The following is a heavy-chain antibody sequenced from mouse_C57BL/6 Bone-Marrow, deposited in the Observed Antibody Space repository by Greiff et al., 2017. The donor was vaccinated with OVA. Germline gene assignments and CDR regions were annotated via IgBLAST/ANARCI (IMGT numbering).Heavy chain of an antibody. CDR1: GYTFTSYW. V-gene: IGHV1-5*01. CDR3: TSYYGSSYYWYFDV. D-gene: IGHD1-1*01. Sequence: EVKLVESGTVLARPGASVKMSCKTSGYTFTSYWMHWVKQRPGQGLEWIGAIYPGNSDTSYNQKFKGKAKLTAVTSASTAYMELSSLTNEDSAVYYCTSYYGSSYYWYFDVWGTGTTVTVSS. J-gene: IGHJ1*03. CDR2: IYPGNSDT.